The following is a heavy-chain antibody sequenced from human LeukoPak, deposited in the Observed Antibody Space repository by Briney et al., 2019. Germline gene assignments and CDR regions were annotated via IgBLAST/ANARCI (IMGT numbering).Heavy chain of an antibody. Sequence: GGSLRLSCAASGFTFSSYWMSWVRQAPGKGLEGVSYISSSGSTIYYADSVKGRFTISRDNAKNSLYLQMNSLRAEDTAVYCARDQYNYGYVSWFDPWGQGTLVTVSS. J-gene: IGHJ5*02. CDR3: ARDQYNYGYVSWFDP. CDR2: ISSSGSTI. V-gene: IGHV3-48*04. CDR1: GFTFSSYW. D-gene: IGHD5-18*01.